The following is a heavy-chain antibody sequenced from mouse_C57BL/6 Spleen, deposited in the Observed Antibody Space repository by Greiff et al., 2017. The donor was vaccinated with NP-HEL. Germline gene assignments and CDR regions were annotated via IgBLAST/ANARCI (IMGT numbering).Heavy chain of an antibody. Sequence: VQLQQPGAELVKPGASVKMSCKASGYTFTSYWITWVKQRPGQGLEWIGDIYPGSGSTNYNEKFKSKATLTVDTSSSTAYMQLSSLTSEDSAVYYCARDRLITTVVATNWYFDVWGTGTTVTVSS. CDR1: GYTFTSYW. CDR3: ARDRLITTVVATNWYFDV. J-gene: IGHJ1*03. V-gene: IGHV1-55*01. D-gene: IGHD1-1*01. CDR2: IYPGSGST.